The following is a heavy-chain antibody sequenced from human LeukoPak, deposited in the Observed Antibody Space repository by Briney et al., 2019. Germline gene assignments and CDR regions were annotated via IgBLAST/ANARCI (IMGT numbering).Heavy chain of an antibody. J-gene: IGHJ4*02. CDR1: GFTFSTYA. V-gene: IGHV3-23*01. Sequence: GGSLRLSCAASGFTFSTYAMSWVRQAPGKGLEWVSTISSSGGSTYYADSVKGRFTIPRDNSKNTLFLQMHSLRAEDTAVYYCAKRDLGYWGQGTLVTVSS. CDR2: ISSSGGST. CDR3: AKRDLGY.